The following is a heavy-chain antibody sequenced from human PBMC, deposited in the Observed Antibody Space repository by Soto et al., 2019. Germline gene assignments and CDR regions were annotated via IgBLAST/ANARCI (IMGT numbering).Heavy chain of an antibody. V-gene: IGHV1-46*01. J-gene: IGHJ5*02. D-gene: IGHD2-2*01. CDR3: ARDIVVAPSARGWFDP. CDR2: VNPNSGAT. Sequence: ASVKVSCKASGYTLTRYCIHWVRQAPGQGLEWMGIVNPNSGATSYAQKFQDRVTMTRDTSTSTVYMELSSLRSEDTAVYYCARDIVVAPSARGWFDPWGQGTLVTVSS. CDR1: GYTLTRYC.